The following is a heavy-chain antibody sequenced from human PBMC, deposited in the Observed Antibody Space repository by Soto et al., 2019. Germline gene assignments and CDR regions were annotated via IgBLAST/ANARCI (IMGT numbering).Heavy chain of an antibody. CDR1: GFTFSSYD. J-gene: IGHJ6*02. D-gene: IGHD2-8*01. Sequence: EVQLVESGGGLVQPGGSLRLSCAASGFTFSSYDMHWVRQATGKGLEWVSAIGTAGDTYYPGSVKGRFIISKENAKNSLYLQMNSLRAEDTAVYYCARDRCTNGVCYDGMDVWGQGTTVTVSS. CDR3: ARDRCTNGVCYDGMDV. V-gene: IGHV3-13*01. CDR2: IGTAGDT.